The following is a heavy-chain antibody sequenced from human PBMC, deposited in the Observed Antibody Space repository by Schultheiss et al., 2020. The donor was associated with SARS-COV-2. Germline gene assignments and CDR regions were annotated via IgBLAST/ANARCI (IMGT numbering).Heavy chain of an antibody. Sequence: ASVKVSCKAYGYTFTGYYMHWVRQAPGQGLEWMGWINPNSGGTNYAQKFQGRVTMTRDTSISTAYMEMGRLRSNDTAVYYCARDPGYYNHGIGRYWYFDLWGLGRGVTVSS. CDR3: ARDPGYYNHGIGRYWYFDL. D-gene: IGHD1-14*01. CDR1: GYTFTGYY. J-gene: IGHJ2*01. CDR2: INPNSGGT. V-gene: IGHV1-2*02.